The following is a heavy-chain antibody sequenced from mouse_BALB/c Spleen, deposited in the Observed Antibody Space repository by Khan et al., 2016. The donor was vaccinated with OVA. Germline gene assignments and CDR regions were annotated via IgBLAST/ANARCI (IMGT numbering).Heavy chain of an antibody. J-gene: IGHJ2*02. CDR1: GYSITSDYA. CDR3: ARVYGGDFDY. D-gene: IGHD1-1*01. CDR2: ISYSGNT. V-gene: IGHV3-2*02. Sequence: EVQLVVSGPGLVKPSQSLSLTCTVTGYSITSDYAWNWIRQFPGNKLEWMGFISYSGNTKYNPSLNSRFSITRDTSKNQFFLQLNSVTTEDTATYYCARVYGGDFDYWGQGTSLTVSS.